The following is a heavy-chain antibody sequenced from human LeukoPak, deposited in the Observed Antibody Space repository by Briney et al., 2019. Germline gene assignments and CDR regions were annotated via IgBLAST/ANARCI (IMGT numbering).Heavy chain of an antibody. CDR3: AKASVAIPQYCNS. CDR1: GFTFGNYA. V-gene: IGHV3-23*01. J-gene: IGHJ5*02. Sequence: GGSLRLSCEASGFTFGNYAMNWVRQAPGKGLEWVSTISGAGSSTYYADSAKGRFTISRDNSKDTLFLQLNSLTAADTAMYFCAKASVAIPQYCNSWGQGTLVTVSS. D-gene: IGHD2-2*02. CDR2: ISGAGSST.